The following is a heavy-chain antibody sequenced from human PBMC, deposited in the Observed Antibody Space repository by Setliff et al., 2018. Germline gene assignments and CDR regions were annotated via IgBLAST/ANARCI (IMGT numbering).Heavy chain of an antibody. V-gene: IGHV4-4*07. CDR3: ARSGRGYYDSSGQFDY. CDR2: IYTSGST. CDR1: GGSISSYY. J-gene: IGHJ4*02. Sequence: SETLSLTCTVSGGSISSYYWSWIRQPAGKGLEWIRRIYTSGSTNYNPSPKSRVTMSVDTSKNQFSLKLSSVTAADTAVYYCARSGRGYYDSSGQFDYWGQGTLVTVSS. D-gene: IGHD3-22*01.